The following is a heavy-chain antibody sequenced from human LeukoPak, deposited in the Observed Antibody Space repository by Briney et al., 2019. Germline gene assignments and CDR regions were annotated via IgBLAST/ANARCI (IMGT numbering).Heavy chain of an antibody. D-gene: IGHD6-19*01. J-gene: IGHJ6*02. CDR3: ARDPRGAVAGTRNGMDV. V-gene: IGHV1-46*01. Sequence: ASVKVSCKASGYTFTSYYMHWVRQAPGQGLEWMGIINPSGGSTSYAQKFQGRVTMTRDTSASTVYMELSSLRSEDTAVYYCARDPRGAVAGTRNGMDVWGQGTTVTVSS. CDR1: GYTFTSYY. CDR2: INPSGGST.